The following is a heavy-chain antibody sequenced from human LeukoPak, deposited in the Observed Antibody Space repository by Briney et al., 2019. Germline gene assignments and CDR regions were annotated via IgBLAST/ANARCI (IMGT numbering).Heavy chain of an antibody. CDR1: GYTFTTYS. CDR2: INPSGGST. J-gene: IGHJ4*02. V-gene: IGHV1-46*01. D-gene: IGHD6-6*01. Sequence: ASVKVSCKASGYTFTTYSLNWVRQAPGQGLEWMGIINPSGGSTSYAQKFQGRVTMTRDTSTSTVYMELSSLRSEDTAVYYCATLRSYSSFFDYWGQGTLVTVSS. CDR3: ATLRSYSSFFDY.